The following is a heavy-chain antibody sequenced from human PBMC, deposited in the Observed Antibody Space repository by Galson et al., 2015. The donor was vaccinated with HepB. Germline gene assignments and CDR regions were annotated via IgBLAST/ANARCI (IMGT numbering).Heavy chain of an antibody. CDR3: AREEGSSVGYFDY. CDR1: GYTFTSYG. V-gene: IGHV1-18*01. CDR2: ISAYNGNT. Sequence: SVKVSCKASGYTFTSYGISWVRQAPGQGLEWMGWISAYNGNTNYAQKFQGRVTMTTDTSTSTAYTELRTLRSDDTAVYYCAREEGSSVGYFDYWGQGTLVTVPS. J-gene: IGHJ4*02.